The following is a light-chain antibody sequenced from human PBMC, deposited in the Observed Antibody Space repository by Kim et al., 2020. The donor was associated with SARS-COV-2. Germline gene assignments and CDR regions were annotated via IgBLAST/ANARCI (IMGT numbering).Light chain of an antibody. J-gene: IGLJ2*01. CDR3: QSYDNGLSGVI. CDR1: ASSLGGGFE. Sequence: GVTSSCTGTASSLGGGFEVHCYPVLPETAPKVLIYDNSNRASGVPDRFSGSKSGTSASLAITGLQAGDEADYYCQSYDNGLSGVIFGGGTQLTVL. CDR2: DNS. V-gene: IGLV1-40*01.